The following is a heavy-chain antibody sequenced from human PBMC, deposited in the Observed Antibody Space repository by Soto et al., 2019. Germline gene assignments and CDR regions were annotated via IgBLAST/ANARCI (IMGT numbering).Heavy chain of an antibody. CDR3: ARWGTTGGLDV. CDR1: GFTFRSYV. D-gene: IGHD3-16*01. CDR2: TSYDGSNK. J-gene: IGHJ1*01. Sequence: QAQLVESGGGVVQPGTSLRLSCVGSGFTFRSYVIHWVRQAPGKGLEWVALTSYDGSNKDYGDSVKGRFTISRDNSRNTVDLQMDSLRREDTDLYYCARWGTTGGLDVWGQGTLVSVSS. V-gene: IGHV3-33*05.